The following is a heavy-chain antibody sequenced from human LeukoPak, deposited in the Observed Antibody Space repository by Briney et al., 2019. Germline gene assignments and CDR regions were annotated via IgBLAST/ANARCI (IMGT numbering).Heavy chain of an antibody. CDR3: ANERSTLVSDAFDI. CDR1: GFTFSXYG. CDR2: XSYDGSNK. Sequence: GRSLRLSCAASGFTFSXYGMHWVRQAPGKGLEWVXXXSYDGSNKYYADSVKGRFTISRDNSKNTLYLQMNSLGAEDTAVYYCANERSTLVSDAFDIWGQGTMVTVSS. J-gene: IGHJ3*02. V-gene: IGHV3-30*18.